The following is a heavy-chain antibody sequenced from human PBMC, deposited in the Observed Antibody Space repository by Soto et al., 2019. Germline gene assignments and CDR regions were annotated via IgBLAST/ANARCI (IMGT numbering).Heavy chain of an antibody. Sequence: QVQLQESGPGLVKPSGTLSLTCAVSGVSISTSNWWGWVRQSPGKGLEWIGDMLHSGATNYNPSLKSRVTISVDKSKNQFSLKLNSVTAADTAMYYCAKSVGWYAIDSWGQGTLVIVSS. J-gene: IGHJ4*02. V-gene: IGHV4-4*02. CDR1: GVSISTSNW. D-gene: IGHD6-19*01. CDR2: MLHSGAT. CDR3: AKSVGWYAIDS.